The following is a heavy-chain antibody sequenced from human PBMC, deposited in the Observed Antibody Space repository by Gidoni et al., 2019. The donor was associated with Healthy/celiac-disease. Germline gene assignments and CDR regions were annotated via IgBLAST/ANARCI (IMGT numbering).Heavy chain of an antibody. D-gene: IGHD3-22*01. CDR3: ARPAKYYYDSSGYYRGGAFDI. CDR2: INHSGST. Sequence: QVQLQQWGAGLLKPSETLSLTCAVYGGSFSGYYWSWIRQPPGKGLELIGEINHSGSTNYNPALKSRVTISVDTAKTQFSLKLSSVTAADTAVYYCARPAKYYYDSSGYYRGGAFDIWGQGTMVTVSS. J-gene: IGHJ3*02. V-gene: IGHV4-34*01. CDR1: GGSFSGYY.